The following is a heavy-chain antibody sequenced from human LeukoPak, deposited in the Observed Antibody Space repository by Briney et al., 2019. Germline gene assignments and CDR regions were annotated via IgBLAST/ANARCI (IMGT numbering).Heavy chain of an antibody. CDR3: ARDLSGLDAFDI. J-gene: IGHJ3*02. V-gene: IGHV3-23*01. CDR2: VLSDGGTT. Sequence: GGSLRLSCAASGFTFSSYAMHWVRQAPGKGLEWVSGVLSDGGTTYYADSVKGRFTISRDNSRNTLYLQMNSLRAGDTAVYSCARDLSGLDAFDIWGQGTMVTVSS. D-gene: IGHD3-3*02. CDR1: GFTFSSYA.